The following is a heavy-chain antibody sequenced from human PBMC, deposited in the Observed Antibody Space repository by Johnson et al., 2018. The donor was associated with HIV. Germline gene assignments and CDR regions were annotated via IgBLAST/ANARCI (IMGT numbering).Heavy chain of an antibody. CDR2: ISASGGSP. CDR1: GLTFSSYA. D-gene: IGHD3-16*01. V-gene: IGHV3-23*04. Sequence: VQLVESGGGLAQPGGSLRLSCVGSGLTFSSYAMSWVRQAPGKGLEWVSAISASGGSPYYADSVEGRFTISRDNPKNTLYLQMNSLRAEDTALYYCARDGGVKGKGAFDIWGQGTMVTVSS. CDR3: ARDGGVKGKGAFDI. J-gene: IGHJ3*02.